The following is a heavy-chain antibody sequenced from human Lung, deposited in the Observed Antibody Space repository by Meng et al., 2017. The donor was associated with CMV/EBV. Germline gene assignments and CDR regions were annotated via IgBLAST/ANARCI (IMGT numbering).Heavy chain of an antibody. CDR3: ARGINGGCGD. CDR1: GDIVSRNSAA. D-gene: IGHD4-23*01. J-gene: IGHJ4*02. V-gene: IGHV6-1*01. CDR2: TYYRSKWYH. Sequence: QVPLQQSSHVLGQPPQTLSPSCAISGDIVSRNSAAWHWIRQSPSRGLEWLGRTYYRSKWYHEYAVSVKSRITISPDTPKNQFSLQLNSMTPEDTAVYYCARGINGGCGDWGQGTLVTVSS.